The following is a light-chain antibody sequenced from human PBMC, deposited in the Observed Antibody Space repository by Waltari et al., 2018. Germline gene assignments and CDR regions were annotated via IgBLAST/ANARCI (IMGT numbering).Light chain of an antibody. CDR3: QSYDRSLSGSV. J-gene: IGLJ3*02. CDR2: SDT. Sequence: QSVLTQPPSVSGAPGQRVTISCTGSSSNLGAGYDVHWYHHFPGAGPKLIIYSDTHRPSGVPDRFSGSKSGTPASLAVTWLQAEDEADYYCQSYDRSLSGSVFGGGTKLTVL. CDR1: SSNLGAGYD. V-gene: IGLV1-40*01.